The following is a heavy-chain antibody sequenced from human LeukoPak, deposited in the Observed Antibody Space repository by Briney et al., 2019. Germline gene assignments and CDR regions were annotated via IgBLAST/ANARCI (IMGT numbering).Heavy chain of an antibody. CDR3: ARDRVSGWSQYYFDY. J-gene: IGHJ4*02. CDR2: IYSGGST. D-gene: IGHD6-19*01. Sequence: GGSLRLSCAASGFTVSSNYMSWVRQAPGKGLEWVSVIYSGGSTYYADSVKGRFTISRDNSKNTVYLQLNSLRAEDTAVYYCARDRVSGWSQYYFDYWGQGTLVTVSS. CDR1: GFTVSSNY. V-gene: IGHV3-66*01.